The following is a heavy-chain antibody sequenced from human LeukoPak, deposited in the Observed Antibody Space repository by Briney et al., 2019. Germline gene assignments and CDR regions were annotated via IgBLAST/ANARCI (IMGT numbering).Heavy chain of an antibody. D-gene: IGHD3-3*01. CDR3: ARGRGRFLEWLSDAFDI. CDR1: GFTFSSYS. V-gene: IGHV3-48*01. CDR2: ISSSSSTI. Sequence: GGSLRLSCAASGFTFSSYSMNWVRQAPGKGLEWVSYISSSSSTIYYADSVKGRFTISRDNAKSSLYLQMNSLRAEDTAVYYCARGRGRFLEWLSDAFDIWGQGTMVTVSS. J-gene: IGHJ3*02.